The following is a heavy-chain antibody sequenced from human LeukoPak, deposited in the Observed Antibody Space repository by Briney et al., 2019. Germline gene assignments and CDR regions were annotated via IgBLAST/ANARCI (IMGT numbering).Heavy chain of an antibody. CDR1: GFTFSDYY. V-gene: IGHV3-11*04. CDR2: ISSSGSTI. J-gene: IGHJ5*02. Sequence: GGSLRLSCAASGFTFSDYYMSWIRQAPGKGLEWVSYISSSGSTIYYADSVKGRFTISRDNAKNSLYLQMNSLRAEDTAVYYCASPYCYDSSGPSSWFDPWGQGTLVTVSS. CDR3: ASPYCYDSSGPSSWFDP. D-gene: IGHD3-22*01.